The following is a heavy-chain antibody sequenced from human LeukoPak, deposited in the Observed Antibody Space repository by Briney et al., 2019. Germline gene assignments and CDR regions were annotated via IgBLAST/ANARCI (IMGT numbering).Heavy chain of an antibody. CDR1: GFTFSSYA. V-gene: IGHV3-23*01. Sequence: GGSLRLSCAASGFTFSSYAMSWVRQAPGKGLEWVSAISGSGGSTYYADSVKGRFTISRDNSKNTLYLQMNSLRAEDTAVYYCADLVGATVYYYYYMDVWGKGTTVNVSS. CDR2: ISGSGGST. CDR3: ADLVGATVYYYYYMDV. J-gene: IGHJ6*03. D-gene: IGHD1-26*01.